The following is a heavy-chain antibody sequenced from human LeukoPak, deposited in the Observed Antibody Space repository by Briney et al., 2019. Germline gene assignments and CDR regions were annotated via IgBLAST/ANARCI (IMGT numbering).Heavy chain of an antibody. CDR1: GFLFHDYY. CDR2: ITSESIP. Sequence: PGGSLRLTCEASGFLFHDYYMSWVRQAPGKGLEWIAYITSESIPQYADSVRGRFTISRDNAQSSVSLQMDSLRAEDTAVYYCARGGCGGGNCYSGTGWFESWGQGALVIVST. CDR3: ARGGCGGGNCYSGTGWFES. J-gene: IGHJ5*01. V-gene: IGHV3-11*05. D-gene: IGHD2-21*02.